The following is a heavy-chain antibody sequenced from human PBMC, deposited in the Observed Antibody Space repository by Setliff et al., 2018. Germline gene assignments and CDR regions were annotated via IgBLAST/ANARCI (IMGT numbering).Heavy chain of an antibody. D-gene: IGHD6-19*01. Sequence: PSETLSLTCTVSGGSISSYYWSWIRQPAGKGLEWIGHIYIGGSANYNPSLKSRVTMSIDTSKNQFPLKLNSVTAADMAVYYCAREQWLDPPGYYYMDVWAKGTTVTSP. V-gene: IGHV4-4*07. CDR1: GGSISSYY. CDR3: AREQWLDPPGYYYMDV. J-gene: IGHJ6*03. CDR2: IYIGGSA.